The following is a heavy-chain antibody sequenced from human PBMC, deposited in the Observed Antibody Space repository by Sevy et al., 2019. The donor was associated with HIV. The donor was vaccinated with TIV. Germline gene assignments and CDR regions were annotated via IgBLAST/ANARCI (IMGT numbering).Heavy chain of an antibody. CDR3: ARDRAYSALDY. V-gene: IGHV3-7*01. Sequence: GGSLRLSCVASGFTFSDSWMTWVRQAPGKGLERIAFINEDGSRLGYLYSVRGRFTISRENTKNSLYLQMNSLRAEDTAVYFCARDRAYSALDYWGQGTLVTVSS. CDR2: INEDGSRL. CDR1: GFTFSDSW. D-gene: IGHD5-18*01. J-gene: IGHJ4*02.